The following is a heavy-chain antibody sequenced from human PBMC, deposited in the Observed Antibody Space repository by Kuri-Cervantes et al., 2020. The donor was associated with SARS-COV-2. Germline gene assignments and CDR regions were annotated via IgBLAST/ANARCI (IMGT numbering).Heavy chain of an antibody. CDR2: IIPILGIA. V-gene: IGHV1-69*10. D-gene: IGHD3-22*01. CDR1: GGTFSSYA. J-gene: IGHJ3*02. Sequence: SVKVSCKASGGTFSSYAISWVRQAPGQGLEWMGGIIPILGIANYAQKFQGRVTITADKSTSTAYMELSSLRSEDTAVYYCARSHYYDSSGYQGAFDIWGQGTMVTVSS. CDR3: ARSHYYDSSGYQGAFDI.